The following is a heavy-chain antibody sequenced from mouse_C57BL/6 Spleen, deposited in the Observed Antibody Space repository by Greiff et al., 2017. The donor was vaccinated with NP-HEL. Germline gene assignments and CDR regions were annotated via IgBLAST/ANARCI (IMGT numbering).Heavy chain of an antibody. Sequence: QVQLQQPGAELVKPGASVKVSCKASGYTFTSYWMHWVKQRPGQGLEWIGRIHPSDSDTNYNQKFKGKATLTVDKSSSTAYMQLSSLTSEDSAVYYCTIFITTVVATGYFDYWGQGTTLTVSS. CDR2: IHPSDSDT. V-gene: IGHV1-74*01. CDR1: GYTFTSYW. J-gene: IGHJ2*01. D-gene: IGHD1-1*01. CDR3: TIFITTVVATGYFDY.